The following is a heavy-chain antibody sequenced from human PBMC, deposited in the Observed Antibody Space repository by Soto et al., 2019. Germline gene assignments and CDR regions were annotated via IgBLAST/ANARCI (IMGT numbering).Heavy chain of an antibody. J-gene: IGHJ4*02. D-gene: IGHD6-13*01. CDR1: GFTFSSYA. CDR2: ISYDGSNK. Sequence: QVQLVESGGGVVQPGRSLRLSCAASGFTFSSYAMHWVRQAPGKGLEWVAVISYDGSNKYYADSVKGRFTISRDNSKNTLYLQMNSLRAEDTAVYYCARDLEQQLVSSLGYWGQGTLVTVSS. CDR3: ARDLEQQLVSSLGY. V-gene: IGHV3-30-3*01.